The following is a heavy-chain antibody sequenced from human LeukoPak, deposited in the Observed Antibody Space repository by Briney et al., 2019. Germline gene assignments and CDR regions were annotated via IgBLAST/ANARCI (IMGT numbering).Heavy chain of an antibody. D-gene: IGHD2-2*01. V-gene: IGHV1-8*01. CDR1: GYTFTSYD. CDR3: ARGLRSTSFYLI. Sequence: ASVKVSCKASGYTFTSYDINWVRQATGQGLEWMGWMNPNSGNTGYAQKFQGRVTMTRNTSISTAYMELSSLRSEDTAVYYCARGLRSTSFYLIWGQGTLVTVSS. CDR2: MNPNSGNT. J-gene: IGHJ4*02.